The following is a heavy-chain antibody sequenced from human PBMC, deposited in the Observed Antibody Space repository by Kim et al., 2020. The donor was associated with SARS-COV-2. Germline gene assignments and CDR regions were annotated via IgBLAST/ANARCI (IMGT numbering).Heavy chain of an antibody. Sequence: ASVKVSCKASGYTFTDYTVHWVRQAPGQGLEWMGGINAGNGNTKYSPNFQGSVTFTRDTSASTVYMELSSLRSQDTAVYYCAGGCNRFEYWGQGALVTVSS. CDR1: GYTFTDYT. V-gene: IGHV1-3*01. D-gene: IGHD2-15*01. J-gene: IGHJ4*02. CDR2: INAGNGNT. CDR3: AGGCNRFEY.